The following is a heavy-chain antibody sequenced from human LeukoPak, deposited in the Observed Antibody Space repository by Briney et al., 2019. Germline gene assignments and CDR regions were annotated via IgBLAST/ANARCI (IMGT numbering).Heavy chain of an antibody. CDR1: GFTFSSYG. Sequence: GGSLRLSCAASGFTFSSYGMHWVRQAPGKGLEWVAVISYDGSNKYYADSVKGRFTISRDNSRNTLYLQMNSLRAEDTAVYYCAREPTTVTTFYFDYWGQGTLVTVSS. V-gene: IGHV3-30*03. J-gene: IGHJ4*02. CDR2: ISYDGSNK. CDR3: AREPTTVTTFYFDY. D-gene: IGHD4-17*01.